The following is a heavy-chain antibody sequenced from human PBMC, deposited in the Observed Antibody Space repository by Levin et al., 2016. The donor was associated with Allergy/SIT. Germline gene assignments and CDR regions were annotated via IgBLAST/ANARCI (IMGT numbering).Heavy chain of an antibody. CDR2: VYCSGST. J-gene: IGHJ5*02. CDR3: ARAGYCSGNSCYPRGWFDP. V-gene: IGHV4-59*01. Sequence: SETLSLTCTVSGGSISSYYWSWIRQPPGKGLEWIGYVYCSGSTHYNPSLKTRVTISVDTSRNQFSLKLSSATAADTAVYYCARAGYCSGNSCYPRGWFDPWGQGTLVTVSS. D-gene: IGHD2-15*01. CDR1: GGSISSYY.